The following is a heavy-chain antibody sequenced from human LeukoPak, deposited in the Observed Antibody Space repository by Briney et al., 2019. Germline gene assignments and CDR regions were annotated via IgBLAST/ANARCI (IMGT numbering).Heavy chain of an antibody. J-gene: IGHJ5*02. CDR3: ARNLAPGSYISGFDP. D-gene: IGHD3-10*01. Sequence: PSETLSLTCTVSGGSISSYYWSWIRQPPGKGLEWIGYIYYSGSTNYNPSLKSRVTISVDTSKNQFSLKLSSVTAADTAVYYCARNLAPGSYISGFDPWGQGTLVTVSS. CDR2: IYYSGST. CDR1: GGSISSYY. V-gene: IGHV4-59*01.